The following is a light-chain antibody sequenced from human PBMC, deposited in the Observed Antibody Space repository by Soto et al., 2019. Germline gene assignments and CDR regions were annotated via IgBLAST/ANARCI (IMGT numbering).Light chain of an antibody. CDR1: SSDVGNYNY. J-gene: IGLJ1*01. CDR3: CSYAGRYTWI. CDR2: DVS. V-gene: IGLV2-11*01. Sequence: QSVLTQPRSVSGSPGQSVTISCTGTSSDVGNYNYVSWYQQHPGKAPKLMIYDVSKRPSGVPDRFSGSKSGNTASLTISGLQAEDEADYYCCSYAGRYTWIFGIVTTLTVL.